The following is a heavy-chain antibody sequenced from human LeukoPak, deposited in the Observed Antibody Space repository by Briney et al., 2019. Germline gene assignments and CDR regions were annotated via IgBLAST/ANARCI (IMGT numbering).Heavy chain of an antibody. J-gene: IGHJ4*02. CDR2: INHSGST. CDR1: GGSFSGYY. D-gene: IGHD3-10*01. CDR3: ARRHGTYYYGSGSFDY. Sequence: SETLSLTCAVYGGSFSGYYWSWIRQPPGKGLEWIGEINHSGSTNYNPSLKSRVNISVDTSKNQFSLKLSSVTPADTAVYYCARRHGTYYYGSGSFDYWGQGTLVTVSS. V-gene: IGHV4-34*01.